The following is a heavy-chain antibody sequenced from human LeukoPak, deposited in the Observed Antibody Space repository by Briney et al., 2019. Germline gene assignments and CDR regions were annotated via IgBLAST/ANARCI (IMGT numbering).Heavy chain of an antibody. J-gene: IGHJ4*02. CDR2: ISAYNGNT. CDR3: ARGSSRAVAGDADY. D-gene: IGHD6-19*01. V-gene: IGHV1-18*01. Sequence: ASVKVSCKASGYTFTSYGISWVRQAPGQGLEWMGWISAYNGNTNYAQKLQGRVTMTTDTSTCTAYMELRSLRSDDTAVYYCARGSSRAVAGDADYWGQGTLVTVSS. CDR1: GYTFTSYG.